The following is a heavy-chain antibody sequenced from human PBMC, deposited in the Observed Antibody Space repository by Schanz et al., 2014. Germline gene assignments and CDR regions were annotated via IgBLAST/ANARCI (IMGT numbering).Heavy chain of an antibody. CDR1: GLNFRQYA. D-gene: IGHD3-3*02. J-gene: IGHJ6*02. Sequence: EVQLVESGGGLIQPGGSLRLSCAVSGLNFRQYAIHWVRHAPGKGLEWVAGFSLDTDRIDYGDSVKGRFTVSWDNSKTSLYLQMNSLRPEDTALYYCTKDILPGGADVWGQGTTVTVSS. CDR3: TKDILPGGADV. V-gene: IGHV3-9*01. CDR2: FSLDTDRI.